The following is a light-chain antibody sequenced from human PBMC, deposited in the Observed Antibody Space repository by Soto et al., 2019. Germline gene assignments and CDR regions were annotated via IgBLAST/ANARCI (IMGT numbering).Light chain of an antibody. CDR2: SNN. J-gene: IGLJ2*01. CDR3: AAWDDSLNGPV. CDR1: SSNIGSDT. V-gene: IGLV1-44*01. Sequence: QSVLTQPPSASGTPGQRVTISCSGSSSNIGSDTVKWYQHLPGTAPKLLIYSNNQRPSGVPDRFSGYKAGTSASLAISGLQSEDEADYYCAAWDDSLNGPVFGGGTKVTVL.